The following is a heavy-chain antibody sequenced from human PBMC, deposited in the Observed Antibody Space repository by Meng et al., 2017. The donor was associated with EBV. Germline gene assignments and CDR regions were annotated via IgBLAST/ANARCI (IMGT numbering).Heavy chain of an antibody. D-gene: IGHD3-10*01. CDR1: GGPFRSDA. CDR2: LIPMSGAP. V-gene: IGHV1-69*01. CDR3: ASESGRGFTPDF. J-gene: IGHJ4*02. Sequence: QVQVEQCGAEVKRHGSSVKISCKTSGGPFRSDAVSWVRQGPGQGLEWLGGLIPMSGAPHYAQKFQDRVTITADEYTRTHYMELSSLRSDDTAMYYCASESGRGFTPDFWGQGTLVTVSS.